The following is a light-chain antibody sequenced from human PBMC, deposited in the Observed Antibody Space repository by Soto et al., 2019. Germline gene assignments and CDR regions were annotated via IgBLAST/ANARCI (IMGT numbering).Light chain of an antibody. CDR2: DVS. CDR1: SSDVGTYEY. CDR3: SSYASNGDVL. Sequence: QSALTQPASVSGSHGQSITISCTGTSSDVGTYEYVSGYQHHPGKAPKLMIYDVSNRPSGVSDRFSGSKPGNTASLTISGLQAEDEADYYCSSYASNGDVLFGGGTKLTVL. V-gene: IGLV2-14*03. J-gene: IGLJ2*01.